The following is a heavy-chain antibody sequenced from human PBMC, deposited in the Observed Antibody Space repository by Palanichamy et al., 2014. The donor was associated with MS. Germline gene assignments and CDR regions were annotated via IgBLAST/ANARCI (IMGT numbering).Heavy chain of an antibody. CDR2: ISRDSSYI. Sequence: EVQLVESGGGLVKPGGSLRLSCAASGFTFSSYSMNWVRQAPGKGLEWVSSISRDSSYIYYADSLKGRFTISRDNAKNSLYLQMSSLGAEDTAVYYCARVSVPAHPNYSGYDWWPFDIWGQGTMVTVSS. D-gene: IGHD5-12*01. CDR3: ARVSVPAHPNYSGYDWWPFDI. J-gene: IGHJ3*02. V-gene: IGHV3-21*01. CDR1: GFTFSSYS.